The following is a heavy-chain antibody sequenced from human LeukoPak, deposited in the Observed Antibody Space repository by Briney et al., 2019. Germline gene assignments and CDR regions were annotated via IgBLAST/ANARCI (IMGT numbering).Heavy chain of an antibody. D-gene: IGHD2-2*01. CDR1: GFTFSRYW. V-gene: IGHV3-7*01. CDR2: IKQDGSEK. CDR3: ARDSPSIPSWGY. Sequence: GGSLRLSCAASGFTFSRYWMSWVRQAPGKGLEWVANIKQDGSEKYYVDSVKGRFTISRDNAKNSLYLKMNSLRAEDTAVYYCARDSPSIPSWGYWGQGTLVTASS. J-gene: IGHJ4*02.